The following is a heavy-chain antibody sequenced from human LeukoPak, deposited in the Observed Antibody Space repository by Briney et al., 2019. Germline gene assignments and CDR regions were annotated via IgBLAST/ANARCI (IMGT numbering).Heavy chain of an antibody. V-gene: IGHV4-59*08. Sequence: PSETLSLTCTVSGGSISSYCWSWIRQPPGKGLEWIGYIYYSGSTNYNPSLKSRVTISVDTSKNQFSLKLSSVTAADTAVYYCARHFRYYDILTGYALEYYYYGMDVWGQGTTVTVSS. D-gene: IGHD3-9*01. CDR2: IYYSGST. CDR1: GGSISSYC. CDR3: ARHFRYYDILTGYALEYYYYGMDV. J-gene: IGHJ6*02.